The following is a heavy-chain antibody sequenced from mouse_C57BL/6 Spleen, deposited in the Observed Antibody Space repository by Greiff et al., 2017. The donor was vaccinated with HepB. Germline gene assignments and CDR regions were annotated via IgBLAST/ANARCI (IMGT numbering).Heavy chain of an antibody. CDR2: IDPSDSYT. J-gene: IGHJ4*01. V-gene: IGHV1-69*01. Sequence: QVQLQQPGAELVMPGASVKLSCKASGYTFTSYWMHWVKKRPGQGLEWIGEIDPSDSYTNYNQKFKGKSTLTVDKSSSTAYMQLSSLTSEDSAVYYCARSRDYSNFYAMDYWGQGTSVTVSS. CDR1: GYTFTSYW. CDR3: ARSRDYSNFYAMDY. D-gene: IGHD2-5*01.